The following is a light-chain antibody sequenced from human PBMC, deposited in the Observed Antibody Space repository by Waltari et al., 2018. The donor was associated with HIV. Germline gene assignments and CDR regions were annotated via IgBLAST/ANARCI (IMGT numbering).Light chain of an antibody. V-gene: IGLV1-40*01. CDR3: QSYDSSLSVV. J-gene: IGLJ2*01. CDR2: VNS. Sequence: QSVLTQPPSVSWAPGQRVTISCPGSSPNIGAGYDVPWYQQRPGTAPKLLIYVNSNRPSGVPDRFSGSKSGTSASLAITGLQAEDEADYYCQSYDSSLSVVFGGGTKLTVL. CDR1: SPNIGAGYD.